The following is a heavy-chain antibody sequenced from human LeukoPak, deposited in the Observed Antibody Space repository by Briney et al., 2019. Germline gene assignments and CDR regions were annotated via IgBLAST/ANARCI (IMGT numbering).Heavy chain of an antibody. Sequence: GGSLRLSCAASGFTFSNNWMTWVRQAPGKGLEWVASVKKDASEKYYVDSVKGRFTISRDNAKNSLYLQMNSLRVEDTAVYYCASQYCSGGSCYPLFDYWGQGTLVTVSS. CDR3: ASQYCSGGSCYPLFDY. D-gene: IGHD2-15*01. CDR1: GFTFSNNW. CDR2: VKKDASEK. V-gene: IGHV3-7*01. J-gene: IGHJ4*02.